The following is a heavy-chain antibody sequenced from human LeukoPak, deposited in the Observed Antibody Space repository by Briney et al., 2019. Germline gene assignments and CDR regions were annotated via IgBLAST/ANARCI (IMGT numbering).Heavy chain of an antibody. CDR1: GFTFSSYA. Sequence: GGSLRLSCAASGFTFSSYAMSWVRQAPGKGLEWVSAISGSGGSTYYADSVKGRFTISRDNSKNTLYLQMNSLRAEDTAVYYCAKAAGYDYVWGSYRYGDAFGIWGQGTMVTVSS. D-gene: IGHD3-16*02. CDR2: ISGSGGST. V-gene: IGHV3-23*01. J-gene: IGHJ3*02. CDR3: AKAAGYDYVWGSYRYGDAFGI.